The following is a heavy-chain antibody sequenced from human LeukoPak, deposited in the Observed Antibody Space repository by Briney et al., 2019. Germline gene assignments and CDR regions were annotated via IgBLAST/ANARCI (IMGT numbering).Heavy chain of an antibody. V-gene: IGHV1-69*05. CDR2: IIPIFGTA. D-gene: IGHD3-3*01. J-gene: IGHJ4*02. Sequence: SVKVSCKASGYTFTSYGISWVRQAPGQGLEWMGGIIPIFGTANYAQKFQGRVTITTDESTSTAYMELSSLRSEDTAVYYCARDMGLDDFWSGYYIDYWGQGTLVTVSS. CDR3: ARDMGLDDFWSGYYIDY. CDR1: GYTFTSYG.